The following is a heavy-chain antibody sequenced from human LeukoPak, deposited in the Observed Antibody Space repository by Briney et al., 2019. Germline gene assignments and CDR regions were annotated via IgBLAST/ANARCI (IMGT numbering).Heavy chain of an antibody. D-gene: IGHD5-24*01. V-gene: IGHV1-8*02. CDR1: GYTFTVCG. CDR3: TRMARSGIHDWFDP. CDR2: MNTNTGKT. Sequence: ASGKVSFKASGYTFTVCGFNRVRQANGQGLERMGGMNTNTGKTAYAQKFPGRVTMTRATSISTAYMELSSLTSEDKAMYYCTRMARSGIHDWFDPWGQGTLVTVSS. J-gene: IGHJ5*02.